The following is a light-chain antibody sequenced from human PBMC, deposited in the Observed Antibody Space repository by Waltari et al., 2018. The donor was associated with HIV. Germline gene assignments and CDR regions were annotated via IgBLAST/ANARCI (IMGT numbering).Light chain of an antibody. V-gene: IGLV3-21*02. CDR1: NIGTNS. Sequence: SYVLTQAPSVSVAPGQTATISCGNIGTNSVQLYRQKPGGASLLVVLDVVDRSSGIPARFSGARSGERATLTIRGVEAGDEADYYCQVWDRSYKEAVFGGGT. CDR3: QVWDRSYKEAV. J-gene: IGLJ2*01. CDR2: DVV.